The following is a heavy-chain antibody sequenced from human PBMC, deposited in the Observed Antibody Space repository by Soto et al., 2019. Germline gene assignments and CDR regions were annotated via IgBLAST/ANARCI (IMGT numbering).Heavy chain of an antibody. CDR1: GGTFSSYA. CDR2: IIPIFGTA. V-gene: IGHV1-69*06. D-gene: IGHD3-22*01. Sequence: SVKVSCKASGGTFSSYAISWVRQAPGQGLEWMGGIIPIFGTANYAQKFQGRVTITADKSTSTACMELSSLRSEDTAVYYCASSGYYGQYYYGMDVWGQGTTVTVSS. J-gene: IGHJ6*02. CDR3: ASSGYYGQYYYGMDV.